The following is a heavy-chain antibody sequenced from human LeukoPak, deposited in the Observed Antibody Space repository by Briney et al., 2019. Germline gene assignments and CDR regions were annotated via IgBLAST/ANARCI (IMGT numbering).Heavy chain of an antibody. CDR2: ISGSGGST. CDR1: GFTFSSYS. CDR3: ASHSQVWGSYRFDY. D-gene: IGHD3-16*02. J-gene: IGHJ4*02. Sequence: GGSLRLSCAASGFTFSSYSMNWVRQAPGKGLEWVSAISGSGGSTYYADSVKGRFTISRDNSKNTLYLQMNSLRAEDTAVYYCASHSQVWGSYRFDYWGQGTLVTVSS. V-gene: IGHV3-23*01.